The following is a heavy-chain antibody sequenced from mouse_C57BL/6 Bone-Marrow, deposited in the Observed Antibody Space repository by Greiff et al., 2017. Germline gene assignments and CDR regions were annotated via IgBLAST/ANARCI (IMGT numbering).Heavy chain of an antibody. V-gene: IGHV1-81*01. D-gene: IGHD1-1*01. J-gene: IGHJ4*01. CDR1: GYTFTSYG. CDR2: IYPRSGNT. Sequence: QVQLKQSGAELARPGASVKLSCKASGYTFTSYGISWVKQRTGQGLEWIGEIYPRSGNTYYNAKFKGKATLTADKSSRTAYMELRSLTSEDSAVYFCARVITTVVPVFMDYWGQGTSVTVSS. CDR3: ARVITTVVPVFMDY.